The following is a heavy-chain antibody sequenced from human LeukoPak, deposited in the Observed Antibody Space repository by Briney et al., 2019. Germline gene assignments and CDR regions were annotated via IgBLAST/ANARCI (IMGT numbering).Heavy chain of an antibody. CDR1: GYTFTSYY. CDR2: INPSGGST. D-gene: IGHD3-3*01. Sequence: ASVKVSCKASGYTFTSYYMHWVRQAPGQGLEWMGIINPSGGSTSYAQKFQGRVTMTRDTSTSTVYMELSSLRSGDTAVYYCARVKRFLEWPYYYYGMDVWGQGTTVTVSS. J-gene: IGHJ6*02. CDR3: ARVKRFLEWPYYYYGMDV. V-gene: IGHV1-46*01.